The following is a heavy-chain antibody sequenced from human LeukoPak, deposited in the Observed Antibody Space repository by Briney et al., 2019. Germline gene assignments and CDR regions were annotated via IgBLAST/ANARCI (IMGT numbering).Heavy chain of an antibody. CDR2: ISSDGSNT. D-gene: IGHD3-22*01. CDR3: ARNDRGAFDI. V-gene: IGHV3-74*01. Sequence: GGSLRLSCAASGFTFSIYWMHWVRQAPGKGLVWVSLISSDGSNTNYADSVKGRFTISRDNAKNTVYLQMNSLRAEDTAVYYCARNDRGAFDIWGQGTMVTVSS. J-gene: IGHJ3*02. CDR1: GFTFSIYW.